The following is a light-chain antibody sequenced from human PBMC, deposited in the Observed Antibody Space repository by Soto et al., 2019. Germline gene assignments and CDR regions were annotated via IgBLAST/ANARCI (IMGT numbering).Light chain of an antibody. Sequence: QSVLTQPPSVSGTPGQRVTISCSGSDSNIGRDNVNWYQQLPGTAPRLLIYTNSQRPSGVPDRFSGSKSGTSASLAISGLKSEDEDDYYCAAWDDSLNGVVFGGGTKLTVL. CDR1: DSNIGRDN. J-gene: IGLJ2*01. V-gene: IGLV1-44*01. CDR2: TNS. CDR3: AAWDDSLNGVV.